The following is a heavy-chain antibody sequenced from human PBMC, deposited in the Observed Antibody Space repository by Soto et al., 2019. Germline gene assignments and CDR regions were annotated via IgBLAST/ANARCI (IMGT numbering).Heavy chain of an antibody. CDR3: ARDSLFGSGSYHFDY. CDR1: GFTFSNYG. J-gene: IGHJ4*02. V-gene: IGHV3-33*01. CDR2: IWYDGSNK. D-gene: IGHD3-10*01. Sequence: QVQLVESGGGVVQPGRSLRLSCAASGFTFSNYGMHWVRQAPGKGLEWVAVIWYDGSNKYYADSVKGRFTISRDNSKNTLYLQMNSLRAEDTAVYYCARDSLFGSGSYHFDYWGQGTLVTVSS.